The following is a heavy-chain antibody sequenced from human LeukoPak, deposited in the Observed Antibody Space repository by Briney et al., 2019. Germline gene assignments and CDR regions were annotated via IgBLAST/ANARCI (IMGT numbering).Heavy chain of an antibody. J-gene: IGHJ4*02. D-gene: IGHD4-17*01. V-gene: IGHV4-30-2*01. CDR1: GDSISSGGYS. CDR3: ARGGDYRYLDY. Sequence: SETLSLTCAVSGDSISSGGYSWSWLRQTPGKGLEWIGYIYHNGITYYNPSLKSRVTISVDRSKNQFSLKLTSMTAADTAVYYCARGGDYRYLDYWGQGILVTVSS. CDR2: IYHNGIT.